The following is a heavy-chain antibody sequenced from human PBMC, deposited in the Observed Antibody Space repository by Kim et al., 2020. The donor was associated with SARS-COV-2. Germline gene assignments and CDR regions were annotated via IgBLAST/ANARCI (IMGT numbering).Heavy chain of an antibody. CDR2: NK. V-gene: IGHV3-33*01. J-gene: IGHJ4*02. CDR3: ARVLIRDDDY. D-gene: IGHD3-22*01. Sequence: NKYYADAVKGRFTNSRDNPKNTLYLQMNSLRDEDTAVYYCARVLIRDDDYWGQGTLVTVSS.